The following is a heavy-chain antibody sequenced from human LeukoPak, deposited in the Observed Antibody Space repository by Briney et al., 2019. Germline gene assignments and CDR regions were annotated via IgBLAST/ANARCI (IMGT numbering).Heavy chain of an antibody. Sequence: ASVKVSCKASGYTFTGYYMHWVRQAPGQGLEGMGWINPNSGGTNYPQKFQGWVTITRHTSISTAYMELSRLRSDDTAVYYCARMAKAHIAAAEGDYYYGMDVWGQGTTVTVSS. J-gene: IGHJ6*02. CDR1: GYTFTGYY. D-gene: IGHD6-13*01. CDR2: INPNSGGT. V-gene: IGHV1-2*04. CDR3: ARMAKAHIAAAEGDYYYGMDV.